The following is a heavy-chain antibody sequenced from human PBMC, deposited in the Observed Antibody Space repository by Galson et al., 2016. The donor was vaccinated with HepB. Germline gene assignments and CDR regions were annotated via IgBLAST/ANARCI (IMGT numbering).Heavy chain of an antibody. J-gene: IGHJ4*02. CDR3: GKHGDFDY. CDR2: ITRSGDAP. Sequence: SLRLSCAASGFSFSNSGMSWVRQAPGRGLEWVSGITRSGDAPHYADFVKGRFTISRDNSKNTLYLYMNNLTAGDTAIYYCGKHGDFDYWGQGALVTVSS. V-gene: IGHV3-23*01. CDR1: GFSFSNSG. D-gene: IGHD3-16*01.